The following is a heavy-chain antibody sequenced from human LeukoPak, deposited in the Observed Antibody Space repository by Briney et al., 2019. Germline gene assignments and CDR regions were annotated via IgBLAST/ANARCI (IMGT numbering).Heavy chain of an antibody. CDR3: ARTTVTTLYFDL. CDR1: GGSISSYY. CDR2: IYTSGST. D-gene: IGHD4-11*01. V-gene: IGHV4-4*07. Sequence: SETLSLTCTVPGGSISSYYWSWIRQPAGKGLEWIGRIYTSGSTNYNPSLKSRVTMSVDTSKNQFSLKLSSVTAADTAVYYCARTTVTTLYFDLWGRGTLVTVSS. J-gene: IGHJ2*01.